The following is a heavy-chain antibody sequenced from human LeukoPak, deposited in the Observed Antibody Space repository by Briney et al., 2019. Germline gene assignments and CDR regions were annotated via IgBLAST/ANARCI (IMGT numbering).Heavy chain of an antibody. V-gene: IGHV3-66*02. D-gene: IGHD6-6*01. CDR3: ARASIAASGYYFDY. Sequence: PGGSLRLSCAAFGFTVSTNYMTWVRQAPGKGLEWVSVIYSGGSTFYADSVKGRFTISRDNSKNTLYLQMNSLRAEDTAVYYCARASIAASGYYFDYWGQGTLVTVSS. J-gene: IGHJ4*02. CDR2: IYSGGST. CDR1: GFTVSTNY.